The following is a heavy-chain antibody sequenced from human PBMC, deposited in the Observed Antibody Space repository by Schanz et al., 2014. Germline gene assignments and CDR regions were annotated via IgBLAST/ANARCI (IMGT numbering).Heavy chain of an antibody. CDR2: IATSSSTR. V-gene: IGHV3-48*01. D-gene: IGHD4-17*01. J-gene: IGHJ6*03. CDR3: ARDGDRFYHNYYMDV. Sequence: DLEESGGGLIQRGESLRLSCSASGFSFSSYSMNWVRQAPGKGLEWLSYIATSSSTRHYADSVKGRVTISRDNAKNSVSLQMRRLRVEDTAVYYCARDGDRFYHNYYMDVWGKGTTVTVSS. CDR1: GFSFSSYS.